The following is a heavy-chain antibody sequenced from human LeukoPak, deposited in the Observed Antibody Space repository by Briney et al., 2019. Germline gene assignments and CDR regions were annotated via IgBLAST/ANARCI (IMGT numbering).Heavy chain of an antibody. Sequence: GGSLRLSCAASGFTFNNYGMHWVRQAPGKGLEWVAFIRFDGSDKYYADSVRGRFTISRDNSENTMYMQMNSLITEDSAVYYCAKDRSPRPRLRFFEWLSPPMDVWGKGTTVTVSS. CDR3: AKDRSPRPRLRFFEWLSPPMDV. CDR1: GFTFNNYG. V-gene: IGHV3-30*02. CDR2: IRFDGSDK. J-gene: IGHJ6*03. D-gene: IGHD3-3*01.